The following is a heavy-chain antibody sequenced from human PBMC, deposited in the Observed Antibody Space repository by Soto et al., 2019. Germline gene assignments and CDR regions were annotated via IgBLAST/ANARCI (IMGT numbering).Heavy chain of an antibody. CDR1: GDSVSSNSAA. D-gene: IGHD3-22*01. Sequence: LSLTCAISGDSVSSNSAAWNWIRQSPSRGLEWRGRTYYRSKWKNDYAESVKSRITINPDTSKNQFSLQLNSVTPEDTAVYYCARDITMIVVGPDAFDIWGQGTMVTVSS. J-gene: IGHJ3*02. CDR3: ARDITMIVVGPDAFDI. CDR2: TYYRSKWKN. V-gene: IGHV6-1*01.